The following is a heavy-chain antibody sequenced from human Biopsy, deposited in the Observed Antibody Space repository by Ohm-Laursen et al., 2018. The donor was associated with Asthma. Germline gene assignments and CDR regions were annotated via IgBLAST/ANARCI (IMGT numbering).Heavy chain of an antibody. Sequence: PSDTLSLTCTVSGGSINSGGEFWTWIRQPPREGLVWVGYIHYSGNTYYKASLRSRITLSADTSKNQFSLNLRSVCAADSAVYHFARGSRHSSGWYHWFDPWGQGTPVTVSS. CDR3: ARGSRHSSGWYHWFDP. CDR2: IHYSGNT. V-gene: IGHV4-31*03. CDR1: GGSINSGGEF. D-gene: IGHD6-19*01. J-gene: IGHJ5*02.